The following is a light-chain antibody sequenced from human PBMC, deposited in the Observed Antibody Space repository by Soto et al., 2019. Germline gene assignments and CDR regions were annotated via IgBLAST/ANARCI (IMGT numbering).Light chain of an antibody. Sequence: QSALTQPPSASGSPGQSVTISCTGTSSAVGGYNYVSWYQQHPGKAPKLMIYEVSKRPSGVPDRFSGSKSGNTASLTVSGLQAEDEADYYCSSYARSNNFEVFGTGTKLTVL. CDR2: EVS. CDR1: SSAVGGYNY. V-gene: IGLV2-8*01. J-gene: IGLJ1*01. CDR3: SSYARSNNFEV.